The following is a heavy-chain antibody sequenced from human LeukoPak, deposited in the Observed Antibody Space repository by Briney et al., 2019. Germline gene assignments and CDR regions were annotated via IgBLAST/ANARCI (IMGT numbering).Heavy chain of an antibody. CDR1: GFTFSSYA. CDR2: ISGSGGST. J-gene: IGHJ4*02. V-gene: IGHV3-23*01. D-gene: IGHD2-15*01. Sequence: PGGSLRLSCAASGFTFSSYAMSWVRQAPGKGLEWVSAISGSGGSTNYAPSVKGRFTISRDNSKNTVYLQMNSLRAEDTAMYYCARAVGGSLDYWGQGTLVTVSS. CDR3: ARAVGGSLDY.